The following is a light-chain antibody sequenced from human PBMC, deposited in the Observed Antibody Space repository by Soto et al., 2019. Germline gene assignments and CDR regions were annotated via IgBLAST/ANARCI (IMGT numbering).Light chain of an antibody. V-gene: IGKV3-20*01. CDR3: QQYGSART. J-gene: IGKJ1*01. CDR1: QSVSSSY. Sequence: EIVLTQSPGTLSLSPGERATLSCRASQSVSSSYLAWYQQKPGQAPRLLIYVASSGATGIPDRFSGSGSGTDFTLTISRLEREDVAVYYCQQYGSARTFGQGTKVEIK. CDR2: VAS.